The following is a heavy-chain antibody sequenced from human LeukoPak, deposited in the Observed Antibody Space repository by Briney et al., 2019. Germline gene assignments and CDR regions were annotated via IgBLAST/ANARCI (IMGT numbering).Heavy chain of an antibody. J-gene: IGHJ3*02. Sequence: PSETLSLTCTVSGGSISSSSYYWGWIRQPPGKGLEWIGSIYYSGSTYYNPSLKSRVTISVDTSKNQFSLKLSSVTAADTAVYYCARLGVGATGPAFDIWGQGTMVTVSS. V-gene: IGHV4-39*01. CDR3: ARLGVGATGPAFDI. CDR2: IYYSGST. CDR1: GGSISSSSYY. D-gene: IGHD1-26*01.